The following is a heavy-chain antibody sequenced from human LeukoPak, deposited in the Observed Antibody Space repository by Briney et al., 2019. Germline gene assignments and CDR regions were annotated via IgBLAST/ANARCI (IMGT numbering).Heavy chain of an antibody. D-gene: IGHD6-19*01. CDR2: ISGSGGST. CDR3: AKVAVAGTFSVYYFDY. CDR1: GMTFRSNA. J-gene: IGHJ4*02. Sequence: GGSLRLSCTTSGMTFRSNAMSWVRQAPGKGLEWVSAISGSGGSTYYADSVKGRFTISRDSSKNTLYLQMNSLRAEDTAVYYCAKVAVAGTFSVYYFDYWGQGTLVTVSS. V-gene: IGHV3-23*01.